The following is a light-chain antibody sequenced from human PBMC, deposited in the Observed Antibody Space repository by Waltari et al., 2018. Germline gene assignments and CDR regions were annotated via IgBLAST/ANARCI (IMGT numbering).Light chain of an antibody. CDR1: SNDVGGYNY. CDR2: DVN. V-gene: IGLV2-11*01. J-gene: IGLJ1*01. Sequence: QSALTPPRSVSGSPGQTVTIDCTGKSNDVGGYNYVYRYQQHPGKAPKLMINDVNKRPSGVPYRFSGSKSGNTASLTISGLQGEDEADYYCCSYAGSYAYVFGTGTKVTVL. CDR3: CSYAGSYAYV.